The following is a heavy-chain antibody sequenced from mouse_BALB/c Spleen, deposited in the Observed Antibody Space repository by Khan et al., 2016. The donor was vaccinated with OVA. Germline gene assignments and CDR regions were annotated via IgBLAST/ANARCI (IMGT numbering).Heavy chain of an antibody. V-gene: IGHV3-2*02. CDR3: ARVSGGDFDY. Sequence: EVQLQESGPGLVKPSQSLSLTCTVTGYSITSDYAWNWIRQFPGNKLEWLGYISYSGNTKYTPSLKSRISVTRDTSKNQFFLQLNSVTTEDSATYYCARVSGGDFDYWGQGTTLTVSS. CDR2: ISYSGNT. CDR1: GYSITSDYA. J-gene: IGHJ2*01. D-gene: IGHD4-1*01.